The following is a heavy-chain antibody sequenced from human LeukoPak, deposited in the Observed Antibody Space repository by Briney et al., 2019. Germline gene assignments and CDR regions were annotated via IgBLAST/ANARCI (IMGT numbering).Heavy chain of an antibody. CDR1: GLTFSRYG. CDR2: ISYDGSNK. D-gene: IGHD6-13*01. CDR3: AKEGYSRGYYSYYYMDV. J-gene: IGHJ6*03. V-gene: IGHV3-30*04. Sequence: GRSLRLACAASGLTFSRYGMHWVPQAPGKGLEWVTAISYDGSNKYYADSVKGRFTISRDNSKNTLYVQMNSLRAEDTAVYYCAKEGYSRGYYSYYYMDVWGKGTTVTVSS.